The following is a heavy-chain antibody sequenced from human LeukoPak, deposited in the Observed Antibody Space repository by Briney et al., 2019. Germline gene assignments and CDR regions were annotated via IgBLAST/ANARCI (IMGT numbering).Heavy chain of an antibody. V-gene: IGHV4-4*02. CDR1: GGSISSSNW. Sequence: PSETLSLTCAVSGGSISSSNWWSWVRQPPGKGLEWIGEIYHSGSTNYNPSLKSRVTISVDTSKNQFSLNLSSVTAADTAVYYCARDVIGDYGAIWFDPWGQGTLVTVSS. CDR3: ARDVIGDYGAIWFDP. J-gene: IGHJ5*02. D-gene: IGHD4-17*01. CDR2: IYHSGST.